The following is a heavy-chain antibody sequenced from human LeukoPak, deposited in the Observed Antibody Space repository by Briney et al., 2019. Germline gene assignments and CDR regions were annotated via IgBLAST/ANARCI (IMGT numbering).Heavy chain of an antibody. CDR1: GFTFGTYA. CDR3: AKGPSVFDI. J-gene: IGHJ3*02. CDR2: IGGSGGAT. V-gene: IGHV3-23*01. Sequence: PGGSLRLSCAASGFTFGTYAMSWVRQAPGKGLEWVSAIGGSGGATYYLDSVKGRFTISRDNSKNTLFLQMNSLSAEDTAVYYCAKGPSVFDIWGQGTMVTVSS.